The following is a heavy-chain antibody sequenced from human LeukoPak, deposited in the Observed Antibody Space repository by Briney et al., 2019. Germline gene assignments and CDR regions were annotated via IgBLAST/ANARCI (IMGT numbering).Heavy chain of an antibody. Sequence: SGGSVRLSCAASGFSCSSYAMGWVRQAPGKGLEWVSAISGGGVSTYYATSVKGRFTISRDSSKNTLYLQMNSLRAEDTAVYYCAKGPDLAEYWGQGTLVTVSS. J-gene: IGHJ4*02. CDR1: GFSCSSYA. D-gene: IGHD1-14*01. CDR3: AKGPDLAEY. V-gene: IGHV3-23*01. CDR2: ISGGGVST.